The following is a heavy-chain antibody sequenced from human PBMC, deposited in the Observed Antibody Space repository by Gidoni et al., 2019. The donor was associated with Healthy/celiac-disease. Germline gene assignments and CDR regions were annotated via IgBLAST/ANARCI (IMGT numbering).Heavy chain of an antibody. V-gene: IGHV3-48*02. CDR1: VFTFSRSS. D-gene: IGHD3-10*01. CDR2: MRSSSSTI. J-gene: IGHJ6*02. CDR3: ARGTYYGSGSYYEVSYYGMDV. Sequence: EVQLVESGGGLVQPGGSLRLSCAASVFTFSRSSMNWARQAPGKGLEWVSYMRSSSSTIYYADSVKGRFTISRDNAKNSLYLQMNSLRDEDTAVYYCARGTYYGSGSYYEVSYYGMDVWGQGTTVTVSS.